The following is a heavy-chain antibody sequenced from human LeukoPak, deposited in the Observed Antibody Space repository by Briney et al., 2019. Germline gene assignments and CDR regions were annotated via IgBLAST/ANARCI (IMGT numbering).Heavy chain of an antibody. CDR1: GFTFSSYS. D-gene: IGHD2-15*01. Sequence: GGSLRLSCAASGFTFSSYSMSWLRQAPGKGLEWVSVIYSGGNTYYADSVKGRFIISRDNSKNTVLLQMNNLRAEDTAVYYCGRFPWAFCSECWGQGTTVTVSS. J-gene: IGHJ6*02. CDR3: GRFPWAFCSEC. V-gene: IGHV3-53*01. CDR2: IYSGGNT.